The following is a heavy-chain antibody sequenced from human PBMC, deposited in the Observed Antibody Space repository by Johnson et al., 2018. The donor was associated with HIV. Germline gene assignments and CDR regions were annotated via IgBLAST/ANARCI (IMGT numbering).Heavy chain of an antibody. CDR1: GFTFSSYA. Sequence: QVQLVESGGGVVQPGRSLRLSCAASGFTFSSYAMHWVRQAPGKGLEWVAVISYDGSNIYYADSVKGRFTISRDNSKNTLYLQMNSLGAEDTAVYYCARGLTGTGRDAFDIWGQGTMVTVSS. CDR3: ARGLTGTGRDAFDI. J-gene: IGHJ3*02. D-gene: IGHD1-7*01. V-gene: IGHV3-30-3*01. CDR2: ISYDGSNI.